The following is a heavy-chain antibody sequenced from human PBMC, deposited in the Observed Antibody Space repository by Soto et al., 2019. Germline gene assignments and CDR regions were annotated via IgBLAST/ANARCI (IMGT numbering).Heavy chain of an antibody. Sequence: ASVKVSCKASGYTFTNYGISWVRQAPGQGLEWMGWINAYNGNTNYAQKLQGRVTMTTDTSTSTAYMELRSLRSDDTAVYYCARGPYYYDSSGYYDYWGQGTLVTVSS. J-gene: IGHJ4*02. CDR3: ARGPYYYDSSGYYDY. D-gene: IGHD3-22*01. CDR2: INAYNGNT. CDR1: GYTFTNYG. V-gene: IGHV1-18*01.